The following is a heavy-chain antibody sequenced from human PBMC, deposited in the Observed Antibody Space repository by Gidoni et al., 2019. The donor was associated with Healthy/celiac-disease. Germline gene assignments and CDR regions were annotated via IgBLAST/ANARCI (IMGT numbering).Heavy chain of an antibody. CDR2: IYPRYSDT. CDR1: GSTFSIYW. Sequence: EVQLVQPVAVVTKSGEYLKLACKGPGSTFSIYWIVWLRQMPGKGLASVGIIYPRYSDTRYSPSFQGQVTISADKSISTAYRQWCSLKDSDTAMYYCARHGQQLVRYYYGMDVWGQGTTVTVSS. V-gene: IGHV5-51*01. D-gene: IGHD6-13*01. CDR3: ARHGQQLVRYYYGMDV. J-gene: IGHJ6*02.